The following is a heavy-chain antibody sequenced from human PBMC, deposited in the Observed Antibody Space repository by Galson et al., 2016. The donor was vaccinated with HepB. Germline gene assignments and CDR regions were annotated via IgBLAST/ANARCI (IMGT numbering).Heavy chain of an antibody. D-gene: IGHD1-26*01. J-gene: IGHJ4*02. V-gene: IGHV4-39*01. CDR2: KFYSGST. Sequence: LSLTCPVSGGSISSSQYYWGWIRQPPGKGLEWVATKFYSGSTNYNPSLKSRVPIYVDTSKNQFSLRVSSVTAADTAVYYCARPTWGSGSNVAYWGQGILVTVSS. CDR3: ARPTWGSGSNVAY. CDR1: GGSISSSQYY.